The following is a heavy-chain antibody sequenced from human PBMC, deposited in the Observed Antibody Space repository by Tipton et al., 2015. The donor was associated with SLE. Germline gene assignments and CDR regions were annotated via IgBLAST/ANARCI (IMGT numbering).Heavy chain of an antibody. CDR1: GFTFSDYY. D-gene: IGHD1-26*01. Sequence: SLRLSCAASGFTFSDYYMSWIRQAPGKGLEWVSYISSSGSTIYYADSVKGRFTISRDNAKNSLYLQMNSLRAEDTAMYYCAKDAGATDWFDPWGQGTLVTVSS. J-gene: IGHJ5*02. CDR2: ISSSGSTI. V-gene: IGHV3-11*04. CDR3: AKDAGATDWFDP.